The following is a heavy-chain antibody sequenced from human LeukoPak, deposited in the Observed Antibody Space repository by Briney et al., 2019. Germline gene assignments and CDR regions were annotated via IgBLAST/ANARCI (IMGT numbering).Heavy chain of an antibody. V-gene: IGHV1-2*02. CDR2: IYPNSGGT. CDR1: GYTFTAHY. Sequence: ASVKVSCTTSGYTFTAHYIHWVRHAPGQGLEWMGWIYPNSGGTNYAQKFLGSVTMTGDTSINTAFMEIRRLRSDDTAIYYCARGRGTTMVRGVIINYFDLWGRGSLVTVSS. CDR3: ARGRGTTMVRGVIINYFDL. J-gene: IGHJ2*01. D-gene: IGHD3-10*01.